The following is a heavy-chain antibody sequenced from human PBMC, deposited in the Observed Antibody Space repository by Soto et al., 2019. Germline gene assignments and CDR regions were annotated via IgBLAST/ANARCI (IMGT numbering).Heavy chain of an antibody. CDR3: ARSSHKESWFDP. CDR1: GGSVSNFY. D-gene: IGHD6-13*01. CDR2: IYSSGST. Sequence: SETLSLTCTVSGGSVSNFYWNWIRQSAGKGLEWIGRIYSSGSTNYNPSLRSRVTMSVDTSKNQFSLKLNSVTAADTAVYYCARSSHKESWFDPWGQETLFTVSS. J-gene: IGHJ5*02. V-gene: IGHV4-4*07.